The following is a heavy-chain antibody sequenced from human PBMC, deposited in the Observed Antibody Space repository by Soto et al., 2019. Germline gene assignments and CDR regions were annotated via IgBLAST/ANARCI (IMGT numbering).Heavy chain of an antibody. CDR2: INPNSGGT. D-gene: IGHD6-13*01. J-gene: IGHJ4*02. CDR1: GYTFTGYY. Sequence: VASVKVSCKASGYTFTGYYMHWVRQAPGQGLEWMGWINPNSGGTNYAQKFQGRVTMTRDTSISTAYMELSRLRSDDTAVYYCARTRASVYSSSWYERNNFDYCGQGTLVTVSS. CDR3: ARTRASVYSSSWYERNNFDY. V-gene: IGHV1-2*02.